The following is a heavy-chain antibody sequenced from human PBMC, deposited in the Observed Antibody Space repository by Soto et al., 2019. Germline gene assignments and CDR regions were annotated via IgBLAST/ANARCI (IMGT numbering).Heavy chain of an antibody. CDR2: TYYRSKWFN. J-gene: IGHJ4*02. V-gene: IGHV6-1*01. D-gene: IGHD7-27*01. Sequence: QVQLQQPGPGLVKPSQTLSLTCAISGDSVSSNSAAWNWIRQSPLRGLEWLGRTYYRSKWFNDYTVSVKSRITINPDPSKTQFSLQLNSVTPEDTAVYFCASALWGWVKTGEFDYWGQGTLVTVSS. CDR3: ASALWGWVKTGEFDY. CDR1: GDSVSSNSAA.